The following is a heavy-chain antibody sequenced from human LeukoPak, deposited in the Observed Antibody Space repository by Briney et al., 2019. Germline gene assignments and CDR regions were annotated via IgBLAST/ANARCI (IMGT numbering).Heavy chain of an antibody. J-gene: IGHJ4*02. CDR2: ISAYNGNT. CDR1: GYTFTSYG. Sequence: ASVKVSCKASGYTFTSYGISWVRQAPGQGLEWMGWISAYNGNTNYAQKLQGRITMTTDTSTSTAYMELRSLRSDDTAVYYCARPYYDSSAPPYDYWGQGTLVTVSS. CDR3: ARPYYDSSAPPYDY. D-gene: IGHD3-22*01. V-gene: IGHV1-18*01.